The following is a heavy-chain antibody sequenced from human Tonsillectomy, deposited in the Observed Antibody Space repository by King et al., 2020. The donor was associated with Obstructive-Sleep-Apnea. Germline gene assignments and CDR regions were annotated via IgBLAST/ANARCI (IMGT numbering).Heavy chain of an antibody. CDR2: ISSISSAI. D-gene: IGHD1-26*01. Sequence: EVQLVESGGGLVQPGGSLRLSCAAAGFTFSTYSMNWVRQAPGKGLEWGSYISSISSAIYYADSVKGRFTISRDNAKNSLYLQMNSLRAEDTAVYYCAREGSLRGGSWGQGTLVTVSS. J-gene: IGHJ5*02. V-gene: IGHV3-48*04. CDR1: GFTFSTYS. CDR3: AREGSLRGGS.